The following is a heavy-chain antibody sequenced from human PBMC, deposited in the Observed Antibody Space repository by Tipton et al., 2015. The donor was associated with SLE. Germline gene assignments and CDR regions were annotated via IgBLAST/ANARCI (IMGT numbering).Heavy chain of an antibody. D-gene: IGHD3-3*01. CDR2: IYYSGST. J-gene: IGHJ3*02. CDR1: GGSIRSYY. Sequence: TLSLTCSVSGGSIRSYYWSWIRQPPGKGLEWIGYIYYSGSTNYNPSLKSRVTISVDTSKNQFSLKLSSVTAADTAVYYCARAPTIFGPDAFDIWGQGTMVTVSS. CDR3: ARAPTIFGPDAFDI. V-gene: IGHV4-59*01.